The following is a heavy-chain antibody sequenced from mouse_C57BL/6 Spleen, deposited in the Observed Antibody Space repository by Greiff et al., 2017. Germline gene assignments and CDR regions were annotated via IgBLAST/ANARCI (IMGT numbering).Heavy chain of an antibody. V-gene: IGHV1-82*01. Sequence: VQLQQSGPELVKPGASVKISCKASGYAFSSSWMNWVKQRPGKGLEWIGRIYPGDGDTNYNGKFKGKATLTADKSSSTAYMQLSSLTSEDSAVYFCAQTAQTAWFAYWKEGTLVTVSA. CDR2: IYPGDGDT. D-gene: IGHD3-2*02. CDR1: GYAFSSSW. CDR3: AQTAQTAWFAY. J-gene: IGHJ3*01.